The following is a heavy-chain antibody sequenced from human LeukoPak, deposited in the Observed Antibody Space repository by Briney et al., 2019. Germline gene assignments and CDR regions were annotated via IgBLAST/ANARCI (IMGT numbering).Heavy chain of an antibody. D-gene: IGHD3/OR15-3a*01. V-gene: IGHV3-21*01. J-gene: IGHJ4*02. Sequence: PGGSLRLSCAASGFTFSSYTMNWVRQAPGKGLEWVSSISSSSRYVYYADSVKGRFTISRDNAKNSLYLQMNSLRAGDMAVYYCARGDWSLDNWGQGTLVTVSS. CDR3: ARGDWSLDN. CDR2: ISSSSRYV. CDR1: GFTFSSYT.